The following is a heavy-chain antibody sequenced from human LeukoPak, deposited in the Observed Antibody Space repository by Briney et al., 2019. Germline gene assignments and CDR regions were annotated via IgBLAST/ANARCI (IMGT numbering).Heavy chain of an antibody. CDR1: GFTFSSYG. D-gene: IGHD3-22*01. V-gene: IGHV3-30*03. CDR3: ALGSSGYFHAFDI. CDR2: ISYDGSNK. Sequence: GRSLRLSCAASGFTFSSYGMHWVRQAPGKGLEWVAVISYDGSNKYYADSVKGRFTISRDNSKNTLYLQMNSLRAEDTAVYYCALGSSGYFHAFDIWGQGTMVTVSS. J-gene: IGHJ3*02.